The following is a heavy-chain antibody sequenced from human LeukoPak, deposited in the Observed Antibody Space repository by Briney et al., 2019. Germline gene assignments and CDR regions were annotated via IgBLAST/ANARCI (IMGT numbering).Heavy chain of an antibody. V-gene: IGHV4-34*01. D-gene: IGHD2-15*01. J-gene: IGHJ4*02. CDR3: ARGVYCSGGNCYLPFDY. CDR2: INHSGST. CDR1: GGSFSGYY. Sequence: PSETLSLTCAVYGGSFSGYYWSWIRQPPGKGLEWIGEINHSGSTDYNPSLKSRVTISVDTSKNQFSLKLSSVTAADTAVYYCARGVYCSGGNCYLPFDYWGQGTLVTVSS.